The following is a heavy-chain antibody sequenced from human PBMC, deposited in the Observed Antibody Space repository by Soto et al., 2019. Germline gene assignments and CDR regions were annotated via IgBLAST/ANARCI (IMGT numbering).Heavy chain of an antibody. CDR3: ASRAHIAVAGTYYFDY. CDR1: GVSISSSNW. CDR2: IYRSGRA. Sequence: QVQLQESGPGLVKPSGTLSLTCAVSGVSISSSNWWSWVRQPPGKGLEWIGEIYRSGRASYNPSRKSRVTISVDKPKNQFSLKLSSLTAADTAVYYCASRAHIAVAGTYYFDYWGQGALVTVSS. J-gene: IGHJ4*02. D-gene: IGHD6-19*01. V-gene: IGHV4-4*02.